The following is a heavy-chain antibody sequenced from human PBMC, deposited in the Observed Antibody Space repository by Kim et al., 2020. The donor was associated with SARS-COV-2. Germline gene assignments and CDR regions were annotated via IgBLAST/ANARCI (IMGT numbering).Heavy chain of an antibody. CDR2: IYSGGST. CDR1: GFTVSSNY. Sequence: GGSLRLSCAASGFTVSSNYMSWVRQAPGKGLEWVSVIYSGGSTYYADSVKGRFTISRDNSKNTLYLQMNSLRAEDTAVYYCARDRGYSSGSSWYNWNDEPRTGMDVWGQGTTVTVSS. D-gene: IGHD1-20*01. CDR3: ARDRGYSSGSSWYNWNDEPRTGMDV. V-gene: IGHV3-66*01. J-gene: IGHJ6*02.